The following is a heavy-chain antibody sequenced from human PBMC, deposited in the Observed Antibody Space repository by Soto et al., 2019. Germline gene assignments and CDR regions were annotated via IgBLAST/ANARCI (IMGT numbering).Heavy chain of an antibody. D-gene: IGHD3-22*01. CDR3: ARTPTYYYDSSGY. CDR1: GCTFSDYY. V-gene: IGHV3-11*06. J-gene: IGHJ4*02. CDR2: ISSSSSYT. Sequence: GGSLRLSCAAAGCTFSDYYRSWILQAPGKGLEWVSYISSSSSYTNYADSVKGRFTISRDNAKNSLYLQMNSLRAEDTAVYYCARTPTYYYDSSGYWGQGTLVTVSS.